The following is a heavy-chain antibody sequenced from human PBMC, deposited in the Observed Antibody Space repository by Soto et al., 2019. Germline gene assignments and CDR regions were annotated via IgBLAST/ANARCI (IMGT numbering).Heavy chain of an antibody. V-gene: IGHV1-69*01. CDR1: GGTFSSYA. J-gene: IGHJ6*02. CDR3: ARSQGSSTSLEIYYYYYSGMDV. CDR2: IIPISGTA. D-gene: IGHD2-2*01. Sequence: QVQLVQSGAEVKKPGSSVTVSCKASGGTFSSYAISWVRQAPGQGLEWMGGIIPISGTANYAEKFQGRVTITAGESTSTAYRELSSLRSEDTAVYYCARSQGSSTSLEIYYYYYSGMDVWGQGTRVTVSS.